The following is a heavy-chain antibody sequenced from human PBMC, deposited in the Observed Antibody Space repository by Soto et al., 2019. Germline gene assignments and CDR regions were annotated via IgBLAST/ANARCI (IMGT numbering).Heavy chain of an antibody. CDR3: ARDLSQVGDIVVVPADYYFDY. J-gene: IGHJ4*02. V-gene: IGHV3-21*01. CDR2: ISSSSSYI. Sequence: GGSLRLSCAASGFTFSSYSMNWVRQAPGKGLEWVSSISSSSSYIYYADSVKGRFTISRDNTKNSLYLQMNSLRAEDTAVYYCARDLSQVGDIVVVPADYYFDYWGQGTLVTVSS. D-gene: IGHD2-2*01. CDR1: GFTFSSYS.